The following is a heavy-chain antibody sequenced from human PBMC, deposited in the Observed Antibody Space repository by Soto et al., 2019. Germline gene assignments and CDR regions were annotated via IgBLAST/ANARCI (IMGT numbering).Heavy chain of an antibody. D-gene: IGHD6-13*01. Sequence: GGSLRLSCAASGFTVSSNYMSWVRQAPGKGLEWVSVIYSGGSTYYADSVKGRFTISRDNSKNTLYLQMNSLRAEDTAVYYCARDRPIAAAGKRFDYWGQGTLVTVSS. CDR2: IYSGGST. J-gene: IGHJ4*02. CDR1: GFTVSSNY. CDR3: ARDRPIAAAGKRFDY. V-gene: IGHV3-66*01.